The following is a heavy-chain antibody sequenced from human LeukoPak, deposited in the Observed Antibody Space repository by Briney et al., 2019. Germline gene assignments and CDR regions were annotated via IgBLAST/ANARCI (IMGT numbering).Heavy chain of an antibody. CDR1: GYTFAAYF. D-gene: IGHD2-2*01. CDR3: ARVGFTTSWSNFDY. J-gene: IGHJ4*02. Sequence: GASVKVSCKASGYTFAAYFIHWVRQAPGQGLEWMGRINPNGGDTNYAQKFQGRVTMTGDTSSSTAYMELSSLRPEDTSMYFCARVGFTTSWSNFDYGGQGTLVTVSS. CDR2: INPNGGDT. V-gene: IGHV1-2*06.